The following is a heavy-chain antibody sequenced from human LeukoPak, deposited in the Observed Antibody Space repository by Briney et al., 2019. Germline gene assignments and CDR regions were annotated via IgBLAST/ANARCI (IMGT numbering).Heavy chain of an antibody. CDR3: ARATNGVFDY. D-gene: IGHD2-8*01. CDR2: ISSSSSTI. CDR1: GFTFSSYS. V-gene: IGHV3-48*04. J-gene: IGHJ4*02. Sequence: GGSLRLSCAASGFTFSSYSMNWVRQAPGKGLEWVSYISSSSSTIYYADSVKGRFTISRDNAKNSLYLQMNSLRAEDTAVYYCARATNGVFDYWGQGTLVTVSP.